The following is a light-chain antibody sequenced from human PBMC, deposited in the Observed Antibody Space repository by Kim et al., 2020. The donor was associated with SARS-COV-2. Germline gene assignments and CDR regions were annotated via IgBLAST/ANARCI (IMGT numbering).Light chain of an antibody. V-gene: IGLV3-21*04. J-gene: IGLJ2*01. CDR1: NIGSKI. CDR3: QVWDSSSDHVV. CDR2: YDS. Sequence: AHGKTARITWGGSNIGSKIVHWYQQKPGQAPVLVIYYDSDRPSGIPERFSGSNSGNTATLTISRVEAGDEADYYCQVWDSSSDHVVFGGGTQLTVL.